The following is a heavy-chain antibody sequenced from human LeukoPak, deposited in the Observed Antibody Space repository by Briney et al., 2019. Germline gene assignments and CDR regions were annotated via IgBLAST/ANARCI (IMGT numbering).Heavy chain of an antibody. D-gene: IGHD3-3*01. CDR2: IYYSGST. CDR1: GGSISSYY. V-gene: IGHV4-59*08. CDR3: ARVGATWVDYYYYGMDV. Sequence: KPSETLSLTCTVSGGSISSYYWSWIRQPPGKGLEWIGYIYYSGSTNYNPSLKSRVTISVDTSKNQFSLKLSSVTAADTAVYYCARVGATWVDYYYYGMDVWGQGTTVTVSS. J-gene: IGHJ6*02.